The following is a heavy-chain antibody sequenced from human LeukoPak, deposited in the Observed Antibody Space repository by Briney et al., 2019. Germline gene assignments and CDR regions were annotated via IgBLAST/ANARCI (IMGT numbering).Heavy chain of an antibody. CDR1: GFTFSSYS. V-gene: IGHV3-21*01. CDR2: ISSSSYI. J-gene: IGHJ6*02. CDR3: ARDWSGYDSQWPPDYYYGMDV. D-gene: IGHD5-12*01. Sequence: GGSLRLSCAASGFTFSSYSMNWVRQAPGKGLEWVSSISSSSYIYYADSVKGRFTISRDNAKNSLYLQMNSLRAEDTAVYYCARDWSGYDSQWPPDYYYGMDVWGQGTTVTVSS.